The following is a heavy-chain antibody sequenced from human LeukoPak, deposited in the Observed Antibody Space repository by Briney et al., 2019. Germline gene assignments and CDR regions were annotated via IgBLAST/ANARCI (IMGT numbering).Heavy chain of an antibody. Sequence: SVKVSCKASGYSFTSYYMYWVRQAPGQGLEWMGGIIPIFGTANYAQKFQGRVTITADESTSTAYMELSSLRSEDTAVYYCARGGIAAAGSFDYWGQGTLVTVSS. CDR2: IIPIFGTA. D-gene: IGHD6-13*01. CDR3: ARGGIAAAGSFDY. V-gene: IGHV1-69*13. J-gene: IGHJ4*02. CDR1: GYSFTSYY.